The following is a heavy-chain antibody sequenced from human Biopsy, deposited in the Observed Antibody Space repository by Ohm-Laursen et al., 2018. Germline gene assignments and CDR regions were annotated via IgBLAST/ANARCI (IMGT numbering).Heavy chain of an antibody. J-gene: IGHJ5*02. Sequence: SETLSLTCTVSGASISSAAYHWSWIRQLPGKGLEGIGYISHSGSTSYNPSLRSLVTISTDTSTNQFSLKVRSVTAADTAMYYWAGATSGTSLYDPWGQGILVTVSS. CDR2: ISHSGST. CDR1: GASISSAAYH. CDR3: AGATSGTSLYDP. V-gene: IGHV4-31*01. D-gene: IGHD6-13*01.